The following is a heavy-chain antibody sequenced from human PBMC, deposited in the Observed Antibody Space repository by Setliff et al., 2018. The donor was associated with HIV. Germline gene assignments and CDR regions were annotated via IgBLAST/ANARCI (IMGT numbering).Heavy chain of an antibody. D-gene: IGHD5-12*01. Sequence: GGSLRLSCAASGFTFSTYGLHWVRQAPGKGLDWVASISSDGINDYYADSVEGRVTISRDNSKNVLYLQMNSLRSDDAAVYFCARDSRAPGAYDGAIDYWGQGTLVTVSS. J-gene: IGHJ4*02. V-gene: IGHV3-30*04. CDR3: ARDSRAPGAYDGAIDY. CDR1: GFTFSTYG. CDR2: ISSDGIND.